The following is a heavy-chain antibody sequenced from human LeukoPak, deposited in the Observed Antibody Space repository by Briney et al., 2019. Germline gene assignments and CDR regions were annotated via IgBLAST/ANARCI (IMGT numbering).Heavy chain of an antibody. D-gene: IGHD5-18*01. CDR2: ISYDGSNK. CDR3: ARDRGYFS. V-gene: IGHV3-30*14. Sequence: TGGSLRLSCGASGFTFSSYAMHGVRQAPGKGLEWVAVISYDGSNKYYADSVKGRFTISRDNSKNTLDLQMNSRRAEDTAVYYCARDRGYFSWGQGTLVTVSS. J-gene: IGHJ5*02. CDR1: GFTFSSYA.